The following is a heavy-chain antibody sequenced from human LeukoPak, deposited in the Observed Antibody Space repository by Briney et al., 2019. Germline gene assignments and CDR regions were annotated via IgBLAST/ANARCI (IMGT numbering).Heavy chain of an antibody. CDR3: ASTRAGYAHY. CDR2: ISSSSSYI. Sequence: GGSLRLSCAASGFTFSSYSMNWVRQAPGKGLEWVSSISSSSSYIYYADSVKGRFTISRDNAKNSLYLQMNSLRAEGTAVYYCASTRAGYAHYWGQGTLVTVSS. CDR1: GFTFSSYS. V-gene: IGHV3-21*01. D-gene: IGHD3-9*01. J-gene: IGHJ4*02.